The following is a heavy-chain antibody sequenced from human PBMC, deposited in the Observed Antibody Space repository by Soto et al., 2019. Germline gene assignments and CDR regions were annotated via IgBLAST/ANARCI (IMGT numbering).Heavy chain of an antibody. CDR2: INPNSGDT. V-gene: IGHV1-2*04. Sequence: QVQLVQSGAEAKKLGASVKVSCKASGYTFTAYYIHWVRQAPGQGLEWVGWINPNSGDTNYAQRFQGWVTMTGDTSVSTAYMDLTRLRSDDTAVYYCARGGYTYGYGLDYWGQGTLVTVSS. CDR1: GYTFTAYY. J-gene: IGHJ4*02. CDR3: ARGGYTYGYGLDY. D-gene: IGHD5-18*01.